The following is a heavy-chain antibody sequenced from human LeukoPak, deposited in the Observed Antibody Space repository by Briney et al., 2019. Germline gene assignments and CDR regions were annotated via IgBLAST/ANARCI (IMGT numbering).Heavy chain of an antibody. Sequence: GGSLRLSCAASGFTFRSYGMHWVRQAPGKGLEWVAVIWYDGSNQYYTDSVKGRFTISRDNSKNTLYLQMNSLRAEDTAMYYCAKVGDGDYYLDYWGRGTLVTVSS. V-gene: IGHV3-33*06. CDR1: GFTFRSYG. J-gene: IGHJ4*02. D-gene: IGHD4-17*01. CDR2: IWYDGSNQ. CDR3: AKVGDGDYYLDY.